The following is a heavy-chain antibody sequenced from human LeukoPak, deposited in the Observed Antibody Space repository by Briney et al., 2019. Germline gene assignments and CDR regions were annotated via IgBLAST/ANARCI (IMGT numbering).Heavy chain of an antibody. V-gene: IGHV3-66*01. D-gene: IGHD3-16*01. CDR1: GFTVSSSY. CDR2: IFSGGGT. J-gene: IGHJ6*02. CDR3: ARDGVALYYYYGMDV. Sequence: GGSLRLSCAASGFTVSSSYMNWVRQAPGKGLEWVSLIFSGGGTYYADSVKGRFTISRDNSKNTLFLQMNSLRAEDTAVYYCARDGVALYYYYGMDVWGQGTTVTVSS.